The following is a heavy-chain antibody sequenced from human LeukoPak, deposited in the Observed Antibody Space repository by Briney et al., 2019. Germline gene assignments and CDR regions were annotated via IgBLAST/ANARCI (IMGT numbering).Heavy chain of an antibody. CDR1: GGSISSYY. CDR2: IYYSGST. J-gene: IGHJ6*02. V-gene: IGHV4-59*01. Sequence: SETLSLTCTVSGGSISSYYWSWIRQPPGKGLEWIGYIYYSGSTNYNPSLKSRVAISVDTSKNQFSLKLSSVTAADAAVYYCARDNWNYGSSMDVWGQGTTVTVSS. CDR3: ARDNWNYGSSMDV. D-gene: IGHD1-7*01.